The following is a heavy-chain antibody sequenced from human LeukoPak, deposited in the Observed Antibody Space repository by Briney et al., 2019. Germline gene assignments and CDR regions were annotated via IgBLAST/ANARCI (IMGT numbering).Heavy chain of an antibody. Sequence: PSGTLSLTCGVSGGSITTTNYWSWVRQPPGGGLEWIGEISLAGRTRYNPSLKSRVNISIDESKNHLYLNLASVTAADTAVYYCSRENGAFSPFGYWGQGTLVTVLS. CDR2: ISLAGRT. D-gene: IGHD2-8*01. CDR3: SRENGAFSPFGY. J-gene: IGHJ4*02. CDR1: GGSITTTNY. V-gene: IGHV4-4*02.